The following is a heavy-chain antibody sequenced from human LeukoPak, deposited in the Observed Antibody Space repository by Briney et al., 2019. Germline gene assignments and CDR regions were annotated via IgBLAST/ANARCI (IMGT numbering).Heavy chain of an antibody. V-gene: IGHV4-38-2*02. J-gene: IGHJ6*03. D-gene: IGHD3-3*01. CDR3: ARAVYFWSGYPPYYYYMDV. Sequence: PSETLSLTCTVSGYSISSGYYWGWIRQPPGKGLEWIGYIYYSGSTYYNPSLKSRVTISVDTSKNQFSLKLSSVTAADTAVYYCARAVYFWSGYPPYYYYMDVWGKGTTVTVSS. CDR1: GYSISSGYY. CDR2: IYYSGST.